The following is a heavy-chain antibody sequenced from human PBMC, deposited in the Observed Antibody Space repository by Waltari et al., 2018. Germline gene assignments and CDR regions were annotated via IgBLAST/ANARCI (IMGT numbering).Heavy chain of an antibody. Sequence: QVQLQQWGAGLLKPSETLSLTCAVYGGSFSGYYWSWIRQPPGKGLEWIGEINQSRSTNYNPALKSRVTRSVDTSRIQFSRKLSSVTAADTAVYYCARLLRIGGSSQQRAYYYYGMDVWGQGTTVTVSS. J-gene: IGHJ6*02. CDR1: GGSFSGYY. CDR3: ARLLRIGGSSQQRAYYYYGMDV. CDR2: INQSRST. D-gene: IGHD6-13*01. V-gene: IGHV4-34*01.